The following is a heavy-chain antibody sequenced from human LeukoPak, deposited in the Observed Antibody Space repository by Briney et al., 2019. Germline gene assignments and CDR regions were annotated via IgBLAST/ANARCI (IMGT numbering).Heavy chain of an antibody. CDR2: IYSGGST. V-gene: IGHV3-66*02. CDR1: GFTFSSYW. J-gene: IGHJ4*02. CDR3: ARDLDCSGGSCYSY. Sequence: GGSLRLSCAASGFTFSSYWMHWVRQAPGKGLEWVSLIYSGGSTFYADSVKGRFTISRDNSKNTLYLQMNSLKFEDTAVYYCARDLDCSGGSCYSYWGQGTLVTVSS. D-gene: IGHD2-15*01.